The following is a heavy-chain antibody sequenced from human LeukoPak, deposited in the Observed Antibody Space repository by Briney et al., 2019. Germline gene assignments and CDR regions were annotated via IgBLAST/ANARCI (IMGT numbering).Heavy chain of an antibody. CDR1: GYTFTSYY. CDR2: INPSGGST. D-gene: IGHD3-22*01. Sequence: ASVKVSCKASGYTFTSYYMHWVRQAPGQGLEWMGIINPSGGSTSYAQKFQGRVTMTRDTSTSTVYMELRSLRSDDTAVYYCARDGYYYDSSGYYWAFDYWGQGTLVTVSS. J-gene: IGHJ4*02. V-gene: IGHV1-46*01. CDR3: ARDGYYYDSSGYYWAFDY.